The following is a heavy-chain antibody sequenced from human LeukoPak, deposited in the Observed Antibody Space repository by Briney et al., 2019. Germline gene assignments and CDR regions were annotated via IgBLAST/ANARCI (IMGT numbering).Heavy chain of an antibody. Sequence: SETLSLTCTVSGVSITSYYWSRIRQPPGKGLEWIGYIYYSGSTNYNPSLKSRVTISVDTSKNQFSLKLSSVTAADTAVYYCARKTVDYDILTGYYYRGYFDYWGQGTLVTVSS. CDR3: ARKTVDYDILTGYYYRGYFDY. CDR1: GVSITSYY. D-gene: IGHD3-9*01. V-gene: IGHV4-59*01. CDR2: IYYSGST. J-gene: IGHJ4*02.